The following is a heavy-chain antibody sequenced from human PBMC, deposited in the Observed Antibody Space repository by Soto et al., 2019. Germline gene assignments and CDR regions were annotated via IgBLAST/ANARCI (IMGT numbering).Heavy chain of an antibody. V-gene: IGHV3-23*01. CDR2: ISGSGGTT. Sequence: EVQLLESGGGLVQPGGSLRLSCAASGFTFSSYAMSWVRQAPGKGLEWVSAISGSGGTTYYADSVKGRFTFSRDNSKNTLYLQMNSLRAEDTAVYYCAKTANRWFSAFDIWGQGTIVTVSS. J-gene: IGHJ3*02. D-gene: IGHD3-10*01. CDR1: GFTFSSYA. CDR3: AKTANRWFSAFDI.